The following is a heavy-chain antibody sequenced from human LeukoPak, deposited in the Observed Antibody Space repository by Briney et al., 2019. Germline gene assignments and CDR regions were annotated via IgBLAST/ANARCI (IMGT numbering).Heavy chain of an antibody. J-gene: IGHJ4*02. Sequence: PGGSLRLSCAASGFTFSSYAMTWVRQAPGKGLEWVSTISGSGDNTYYADSVKGRFTISRDSSKNTLYLQMNSLRTEDSAVYYCTPHNLMTTEVSRFDSWGQGTLVTVSS. CDR3: TPHNLMTTEVSRFDS. CDR1: GFTFSSYA. CDR2: ISGSGDNT. D-gene: IGHD4-23*01. V-gene: IGHV3-23*01.